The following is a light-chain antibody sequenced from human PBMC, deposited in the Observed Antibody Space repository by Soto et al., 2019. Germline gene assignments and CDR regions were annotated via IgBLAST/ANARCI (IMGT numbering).Light chain of an antibody. CDR3: QQYDNHCT. CDR1: QSIKSR. V-gene: IGKV1-5*03. CDR2: MAS. J-gene: IGKJ2*02. Sequence: DIQMTQSPSTLSASVGDRVTITCRTSQSIKSRLAWYQQKPGKAPKLLIYMASSLQSGVPSRFSGSGSGTEFTLTISSLQPDDFATYFCQQYDNHCTFGQGTKLE.